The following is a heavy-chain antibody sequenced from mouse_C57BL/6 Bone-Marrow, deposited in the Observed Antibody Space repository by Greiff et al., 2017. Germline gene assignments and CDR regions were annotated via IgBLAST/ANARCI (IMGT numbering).Heavy chain of an antibody. V-gene: IGHV1-66*01. J-gene: IGHJ2*01. Sequence: VQLQQSGPELVKPGASVKMSCKASGYSFTSYYIHWVKQRPGQGLEWIGWIYPGSGNTKYNEKFKGKATLTADTSSSTAYMQLSSLTSEDSAVYYCAELGPYYFDYWGQGTTLTVSS. CDR1: GYSFTSYY. D-gene: IGHD4-1*01. CDR3: AELGPYYFDY. CDR2: IYPGSGNT.